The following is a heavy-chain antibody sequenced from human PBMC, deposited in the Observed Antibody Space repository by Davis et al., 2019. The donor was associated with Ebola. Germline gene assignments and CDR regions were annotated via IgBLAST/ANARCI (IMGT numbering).Heavy chain of an antibody. CDR1: GGSFSGYY. J-gene: IGHJ6*02. V-gene: IGHV4-59*08. CDR3: ARLITIFGVVDV. Sequence: SETLSLTCAVYGGSFSGYYWSWIRQPPGKGLEWIGYIYYSGSTNYNPSLKSRVTISVDTSKNQFSLKLSSVTAADTAVYYCARLITIFGVVDVWGQGTTVTVSS. D-gene: IGHD3-3*01. CDR2: IYYSGST.